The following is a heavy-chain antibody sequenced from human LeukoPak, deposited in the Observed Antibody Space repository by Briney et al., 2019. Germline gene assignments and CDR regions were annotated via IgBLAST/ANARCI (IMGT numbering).Heavy chain of an antibody. CDR3: ARHAGGWAFDI. CDR2: ISYSGST. CDR1: GGSMSSYY. Sequence: SETLSLTCTVSGGSMSSYYWSWIRRPPGKGLEWIAYISYSGSTNYNPSLKSQVTISVDTSKNLFSLKLSSVTAADTAVYYCARHAGGWAFDIWGQGTMVTVSS. V-gene: IGHV4-59*08. J-gene: IGHJ3*02. D-gene: IGHD2-15*01.